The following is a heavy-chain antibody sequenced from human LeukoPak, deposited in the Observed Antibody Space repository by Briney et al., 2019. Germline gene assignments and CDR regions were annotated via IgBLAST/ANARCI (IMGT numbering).Heavy chain of an antibody. CDR1: GFTFDDYA. J-gene: IGHJ4*02. V-gene: IGHV3-9*01. CDR3: AKGILDYYDSSGYVN. D-gene: IGHD3-22*01. CDR2: ISWNSGSI. Sequence: GGSLRLSCAASGFTFDDYAMHWVRQAPGKGLEWVSGISWNSGSIGYADSVKGRFTISGDNAKNSLYLQMNSLRAEDTALYYCAKGILDYYDSSGYVNWGQGTLVTVSS.